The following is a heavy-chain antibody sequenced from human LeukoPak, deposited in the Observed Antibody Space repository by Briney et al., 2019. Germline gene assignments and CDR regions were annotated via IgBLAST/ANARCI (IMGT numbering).Heavy chain of an antibody. V-gene: IGHV4-34*01. CDR2: INHSGFT. Sequence: SETLSLTCAVYGGSFSGYYWSWIRQPPGKGLEWIGEINHSGFTKYNPSLKSRVAISVDTSKNQFSLRLTSVTAADTAVYYCARSRDPQTLGVAYWGQGTLVTVPS. D-gene: IGHD3-16*01. CDR1: GGSFSGYY. J-gene: IGHJ4*02. CDR3: ARSRDPQTLGVAY.